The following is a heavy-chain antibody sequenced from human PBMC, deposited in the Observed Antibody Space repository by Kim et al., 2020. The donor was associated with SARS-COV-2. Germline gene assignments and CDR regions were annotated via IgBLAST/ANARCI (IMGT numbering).Heavy chain of an antibody. D-gene: IGHD1-1*01. J-gene: IGHJ4*02. CDR1: GYSFTSYW. CDR2: IDPSDSYT. CDR3: ARSKFGTTGTTVSEY. V-gene: IGHV5-10-1*01. Sequence: GESLKISCKGSGYSFTSYWISWVRQMPGKGLEWMGRIDPSDSYTNYSPSFQGHVTISADKSISTAYLQWSSLKASDTAMYYCARSKFGTTGTTVSEYWGQGTLVTVSS.